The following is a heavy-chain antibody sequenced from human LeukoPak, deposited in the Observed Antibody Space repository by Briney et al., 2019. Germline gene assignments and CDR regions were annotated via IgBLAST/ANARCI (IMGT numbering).Heavy chain of an antibody. V-gene: IGHV3-33*01. CDR3: VRDPMYYDFWSGYSDRGRGMDV. CDR1: GFTFSSYG. CDR2: IWYDGSNK. J-gene: IGHJ6*02. D-gene: IGHD3-3*01. Sequence: GGSLRLSCAASGFTFSSYGMHWVRQAPGKGLEWVAVIWYDGSNKYYADSVKGRFTISRDNSKNTLYLQMNSLRAEDTAVYYCVRDPMYYDFWSGYSDRGRGMDVWGQGTTVTVSS.